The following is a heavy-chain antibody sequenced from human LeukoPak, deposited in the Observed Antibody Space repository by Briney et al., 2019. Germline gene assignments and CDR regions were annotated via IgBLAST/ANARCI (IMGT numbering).Heavy chain of an antibody. D-gene: IGHD5-18*01. J-gene: IGHJ5*02. V-gene: IGHV3-30-3*01. Sequence: GGSLRLSCAASGFTFSSYAMHWVRQAPGKGLEWVAVISYDGSNKYYADSVKGRFTVSRDNAENSLYLQMNSLRAEDTAVYYCAREDTAMVMGQNWFDPWGQGTLVTVSS. CDR2: ISYDGSNK. CDR1: GFTFSSYA. CDR3: AREDTAMVMGQNWFDP.